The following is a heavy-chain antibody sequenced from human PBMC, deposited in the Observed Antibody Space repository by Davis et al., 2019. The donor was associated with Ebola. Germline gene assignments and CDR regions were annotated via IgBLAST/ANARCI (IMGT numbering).Heavy chain of an antibody. D-gene: IGHD4-17*01. J-gene: IGHJ4*02. V-gene: IGHV3-49*03. CDR2: IRSKAYGGTT. Sequence: GESLKISCAASGFTFSDYYMSWIRQAPGKGLEWVGFIRSKAYGGTTEYAASVKGRFTISRDDSKSIAYLQMNSLKTEDTAVYYCTRARATVTTRLDYWGQGTLVTVSS. CDR3: TRARATVTTRLDY. CDR1: GFTFSDYY.